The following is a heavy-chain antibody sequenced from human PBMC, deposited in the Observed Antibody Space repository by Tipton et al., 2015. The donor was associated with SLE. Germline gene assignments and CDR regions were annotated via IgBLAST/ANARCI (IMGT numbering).Heavy chain of an antibody. CDR2: INHRGTI. CDR3: ARARVYVSGSFPYYYYMDV. J-gene: IGHJ6*03. Sequence: TLSLTCAVYGGSFSGYYWNWIRQVPGKGLEWIGEINHRGTIKYNPPLSNGVSISVDTSNNQFSLKLTSVTAADTAVYYCARARVYVSGSFPYYYYMDVWGKGTTVTVS. D-gene: IGHD3-10*01. CDR1: GGSFSGYY. V-gene: IGHV4-34*01.